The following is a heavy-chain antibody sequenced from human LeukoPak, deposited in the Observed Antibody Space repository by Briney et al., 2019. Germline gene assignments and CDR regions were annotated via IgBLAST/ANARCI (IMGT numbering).Heavy chain of an antibody. J-gene: IGHJ6*02. D-gene: IGHD3-9*01. CDR3: ARVPPYDILTGYHYGMDV. CDR2: ISFDGSDK. Sequence: GGSLRLSCAASGFTFRSFGMHWVRQAPDKGLEWVALISFDGSDKYYADSVKGRFTLSRDNSKNTLYLQMNSLRPDDTAVYYCARVPPYDILTGYHYGMDVWGQGTTVTVSS. CDR1: GFTFRSFG. V-gene: IGHV3-30*03.